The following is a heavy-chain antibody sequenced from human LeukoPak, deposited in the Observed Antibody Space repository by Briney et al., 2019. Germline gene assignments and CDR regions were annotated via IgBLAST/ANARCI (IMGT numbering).Heavy chain of an antibody. D-gene: IGHD3-3*01. CDR1: GGSFSSNS. CDR3: AREAFTLIGVVVTNLATWFDP. CDR2: FSQTGTS. V-gene: IGHV4-34*01. J-gene: IGHJ5*02. Sequence: PSETLSLTCAVYGGSFSSNSWSWIRQSPGKGLEWIGEFSQTGTSNYNPSLKSRVTISVDTSKNQISLKLRPVTAADTAMYYCAREAFTLIGVVVTNLATWFDPWGQGTLVVVSS.